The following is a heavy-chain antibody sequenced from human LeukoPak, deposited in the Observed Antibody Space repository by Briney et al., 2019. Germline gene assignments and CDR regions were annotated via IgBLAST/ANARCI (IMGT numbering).Heavy chain of an antibody. CDR2: IKLDGSEK. J-gene: IGHJ4*02. CDR1: GFTFSSYR. Sequence: GGSLRPSCAASGFTFSSYRMSWVRQAPGKGLEWMANIKLDGSEKYYVDSVKGRFTISRDNAKNSLYLQMNSLRAEDTAMYYCARVRGSYSLDYWGQGTLVTVSS. D-gene: IGHD1-26*01. CDR3: ARVRGSYSLDY. V-gene: IGHV3-7*01.